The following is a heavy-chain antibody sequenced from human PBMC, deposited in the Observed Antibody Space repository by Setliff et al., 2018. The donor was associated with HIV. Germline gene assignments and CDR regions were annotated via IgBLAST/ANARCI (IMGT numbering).Heavy chain of an antibody. D-gene: IGHD3-3*01. J-gene: IGHJ4*02. V-gene: IGHV4-59*11. CDR3: ARVRNYNFWSGYLDY. CDR1: GGSISSHY. Sequence: SETLSLTCTVSGGSISSHYWSWIRQPPGKGLEWIGSIYYSGSTNYNPSLKSRVTISVDTSKNQFSLKLSSVTAADTAVYYCARVRNYNFWSGYLDYWGQGTLVTVSS. CDR2: IYYSGST.